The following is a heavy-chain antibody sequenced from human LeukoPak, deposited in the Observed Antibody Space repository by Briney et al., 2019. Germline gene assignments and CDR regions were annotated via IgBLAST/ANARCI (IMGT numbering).Heavy chain of an antibody. V-gene: IGHV3-53*01. D-gene: IGHD5-24*01. J-gene: IGHJ4*02. CDR2: FYVGGAT. Sequence: PGGSLRLSCAVSGFSVTNHYMRWVRQAPGKGLEWVSVFYVGGATYYADSVKGRFTVSRDNSENTLYFQMKSLRAEDTAVYYCARGDGYNFFDSWGQGSLVTVSS. CDR1: GFSVTNHY. CDR3: ARGDGYNFFDS.